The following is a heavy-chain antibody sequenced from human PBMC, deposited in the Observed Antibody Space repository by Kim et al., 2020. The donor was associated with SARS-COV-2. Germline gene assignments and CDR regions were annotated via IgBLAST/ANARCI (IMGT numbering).Heavy chain of an antibody. CDR2: IKQDGSEK. CDR1: GFTFSSYW. V-gene: IGHV3-7*03. Sequence: GGSLRLSCAASGFTFSSYWMSWVRQAPGKGLEWVANIKQDGSEKYYVDSVKGRFTISRDNAKNSLYLQMNSLRAEDTAVYYCARTRVAGYYYYYYGMDVWGQGTTVTVS. CDR3: ARTRVAGYYYYYYGMDV. J-gene: IGHJ6*02. D-gene: IGHD6-19*01.